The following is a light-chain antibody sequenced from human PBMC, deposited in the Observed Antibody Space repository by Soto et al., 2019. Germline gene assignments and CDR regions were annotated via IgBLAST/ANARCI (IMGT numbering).Light chain of an antibody. CDR2: GAS. J-gene: IGKJ5*01. CDR3: QQYDSSPIT. Sequence: EIVLTHSPGTLSLSPGEIATLSCRASQSVSSSYLAWYQQKPGQAPSLLIYGASRRATGIPDRFSGSGSGTDFTLTISRPEPEDFAVYYCQQYDSSPITFGQGTRLEIK. CDR1: QSVSSSY. V-gene: IGKV3-20*01.